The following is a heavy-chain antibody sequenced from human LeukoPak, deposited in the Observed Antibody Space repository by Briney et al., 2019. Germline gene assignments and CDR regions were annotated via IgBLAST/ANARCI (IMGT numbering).Heavy chain of an antibody. D-gene: IGHD4-17*01. CDR2: ISYDGSNK. J-gene: IGHJ4*02. CDR3: ARDPREGPGDYVDY. CDR1: GFTFSSYA. Sequence: GGSLRLSCAASGFTFSSYAMHWVRQAPGKGLEWVAVISYDGSNKYYADSVKGRFTISRDNSKNTLYLQMNSLRAEDTAVYYCARDPREGPGDYVDYWGQGTLVTVSS. V-gene: IGHV3-30*04.